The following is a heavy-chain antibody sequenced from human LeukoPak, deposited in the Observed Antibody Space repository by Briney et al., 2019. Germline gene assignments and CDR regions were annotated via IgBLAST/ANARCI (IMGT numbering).Heavy chain of an antibody. Sequence: SVKVSCKASGGTFSSYAISWVRQAPGQGLEWMGRIIPIFGTANYAQKLQGRVTITTDESTSTAYMELSSLRSEDTAVYYCARSSYSSSPVNYWGQGILVTVSS. V-gene: IGHV1-69*05. CDR2: IIPIFGTA. D-gene: IGHD6-6*01. CDR1: GGTFSSYA. J-gene: IGHJ4*02. CDR3: ARSSYSSSPVNY.